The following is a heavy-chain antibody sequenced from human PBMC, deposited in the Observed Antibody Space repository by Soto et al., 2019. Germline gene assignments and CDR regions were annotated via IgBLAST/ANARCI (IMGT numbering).Heavy chain of an antibody. J-gene: IGHJ4*02. Sequence: QVQLVQSGAEVKKPGSSVKVSCKASGGTFSSYAISWVRQAPGQVLEWMGGLIPIFGTANYAQKFQGRVTITADESTSTAYMELSSLTAEHPAVYYCARDPKDYDSSRYYSPCDSWVQATLVIVSS. CDR3: ARDPKDYDSSRYYSPCDS. V-gene: IGHV1-69*01. CDR1: GGTFSSYA. D-gene: IGHD3-22*01. CDR2: LIPIFGTA.